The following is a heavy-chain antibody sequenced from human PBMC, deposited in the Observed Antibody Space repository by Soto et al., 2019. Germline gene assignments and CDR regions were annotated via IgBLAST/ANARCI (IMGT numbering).Heavy chain of an antibody. J-gene: IGHJ4*01. D-gene: IGHD5-12*01. CDR1: GGTFSTYS. Sequence: QVQLVQSGAEVKKPGSSVKVSCKASGGTFSTYSIDWVRQAPGQGLEWMGGIIPAFGSPNYAQRFQGRVTITADESTSTAYMELSSLRSDDTAVYYCARAEVATTYLDFWGHGTLITVSS. CDR3: ARAEVATTYLDF. V-gene: IGHV1-69*01. CDR2: IIPAFGSP.